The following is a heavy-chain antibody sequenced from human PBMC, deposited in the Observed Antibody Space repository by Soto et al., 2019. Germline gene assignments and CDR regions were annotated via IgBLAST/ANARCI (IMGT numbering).Heavy chain of an antibody. CDR1: GGSISSSSYY. V-gene: IGHV4-39*01. CDR2: IYYSGST. J-gene: IGHJ5*02. Sequence: PSETLSLTCTVSGGSISSSSYYWGWIRQPPGKGLEWIGSIYYSGSTYYNPSLKSRVTISVDTSKNQFSLKLSSVTAADTAVYYCARQRGYNFHLNFWFDPWGQGTLVTVSS. CDR3: ARQRGYNFHLNFWFDP. D-gene: IGHD5-12*01.